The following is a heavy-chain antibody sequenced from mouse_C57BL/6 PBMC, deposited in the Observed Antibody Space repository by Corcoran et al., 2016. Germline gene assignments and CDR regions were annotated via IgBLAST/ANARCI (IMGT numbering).Heavy chain of an antibody. V-gene: IGHV9-3*01. Sequence: QIQLVQSGPELKKPGETVKISCKASGYTFTTYGMSWVKQAPGKGLKWMGWINTYSGVPTYADDFKGRFAFSLETSASTAYLQINNLKNEDTATYVCAREGYFDVWGTGTTVTVSS. CDR3: AREGYFDV. CDR1: GYTFTTYG. J-gene: IGHJ1*03. CDR2: INTYSGVP.